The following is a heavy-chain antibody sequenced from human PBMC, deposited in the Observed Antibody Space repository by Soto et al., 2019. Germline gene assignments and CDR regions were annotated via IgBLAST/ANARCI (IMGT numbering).Heavy chain of an antibody. CDR2: INAGNGNT. D-gene: IGHD2-2*01. V-gene: IGHV1-3*05. J-gene: IGHJ5*02. CDR3: ARSYHLLVGWFDP. CDR1: GYTFTSYA. Sequence: QVQLVQSGAEEKKPGASVKVSCKASGYTFTSYAMHWVRQAPGQRLEWMGWINAGNGNTKYSQKFQGRVTITRDTSASTAYMELSSLRAEDTAVYYCARSYHLLVGWFDPWGQGTLVTVSS.